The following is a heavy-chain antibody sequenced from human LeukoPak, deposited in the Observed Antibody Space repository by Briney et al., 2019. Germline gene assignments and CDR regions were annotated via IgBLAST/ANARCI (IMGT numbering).Heavy chain of an antibody. CDR2: IYYSGST. J-gene: IGHJ4*02. CDR3: ARIQLWVPDFDY. Sequence: SETLSLTCTVSGGSISSSSYYWGWIRQPPGKGLEWIGSIYYSGSTYYNPSLKSRVTISVDTSKNQFSLKLSSVTPADTAVYYCARIQLWVPDFDYWGQGTLVTVSS. V-gene: IGHV4-39*01. CDR1: GGSISSSSYY. D-gene: IGHD5-18*01.